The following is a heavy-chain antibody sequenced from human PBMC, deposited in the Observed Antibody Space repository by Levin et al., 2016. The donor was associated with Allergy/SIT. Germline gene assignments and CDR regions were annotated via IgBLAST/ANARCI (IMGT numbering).Heavy chain of an antibody. V-gene: IGHV3-64*02. J-gene: IGHJ4*02. Sequence: GGSLRLSCAASGFTFSSYEMNWVRQAPGKGLEFVSAIGREGNAFYADSVRGRFIVSRDNSKNMLYLQMGSLRPEDTAVYYCAKDSNAYSIDYWGQGTLVTVSS. CDR2: IGREGNA. CDR3: AKDSNAYSIDY. D-gene: IGHD3-22*01. CDR1: GFTFSSYE.